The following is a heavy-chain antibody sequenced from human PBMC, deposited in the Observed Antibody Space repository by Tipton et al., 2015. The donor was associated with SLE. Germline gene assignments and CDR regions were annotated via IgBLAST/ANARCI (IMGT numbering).Heavy chain of an antibody. D-gene: IGHD4-17*01. Sequence: TLSLTCTVSGGSISSSSYYWGWIRQPPGKGLEGIGSIYYSGSTSYNPSLKSRVTISVDTSKNQFSLKLSSVTAADTAVYYCARRGIDYGDLGYWGQGTLVTVSS. CDR2: IYYSGST. J-gene: IGHJ4*02. CDR3: ARRGIDYGDLGY. V-gene: IGHV4-39*01. CDR1: GGSISSSSYY.